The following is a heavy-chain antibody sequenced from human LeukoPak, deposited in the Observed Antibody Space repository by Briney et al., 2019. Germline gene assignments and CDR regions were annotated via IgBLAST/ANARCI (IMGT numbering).Heavy chain of an antibody. CDR2: IRYDGSNK. J-gene: IGHJ4*02. D-gene: IGHD1-26*01. Sequence: GGALRLSCAASGVTFSSYGMHWVRQAPGKGLEWVAFIRYDGSNKYYADSVKGRFTISRDNSKNTLYLQMNSLRAEDAAVYYCASETEPDLDYWGQGTLVTVSS. CDR1: GVTFSSYG. CDR3: ASETEPDLDY. V-gene: IGHV3-30*02.